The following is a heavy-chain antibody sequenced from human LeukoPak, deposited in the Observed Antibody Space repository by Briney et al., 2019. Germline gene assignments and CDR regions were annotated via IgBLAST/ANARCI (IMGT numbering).Heavy chain of an antibody. V-gene: IGHV3-66*01. CDR1: GFTFSNFG. CDR3: VRDAS. Sequence: GGSLRLSCAASGFTFSNFGMHWVRQAPGKGLEWVSAIYSGGGTYYADSVKGRFTLSRDISKNTLYLQMNSQRAEDTAVYYCVRDASWGQGTLVTVSS. CDR2: IYSGGGT. J-gene: IGHJ4*02.